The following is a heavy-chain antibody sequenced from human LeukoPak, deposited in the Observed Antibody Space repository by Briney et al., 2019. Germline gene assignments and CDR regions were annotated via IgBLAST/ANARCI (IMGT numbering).Heavy chain of an antibody. D-gene: IGHD5-24*01. CDR2: IYYSGST. J-gene: IGHJ3*02. V-gene: IGHV4-31*03. CDR3: AKSREEIRGLDAFDI. CDR1: GDSVSSDSYY. Sequence: SETLSLTCSVSGDSVSSDSYYWSWIRRHPGKGLEWIGYIYYSGSTYYNPSLKSRVALSVDTSKNQFSLKLSSLTAADTAVYYCAKSREEIRGLDAFDIWGQGTMVTVSS.